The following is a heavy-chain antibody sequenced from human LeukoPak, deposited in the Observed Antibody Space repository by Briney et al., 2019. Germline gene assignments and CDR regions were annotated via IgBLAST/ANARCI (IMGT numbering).Heavy chain of an antibody. CDR3: ARVRYYYYYYMDV. V-gene: IGHV1-69*13. J-gene: IGHJ6*03. CDR2: IIPIFGTA. Sequence: SVKVSCKASGGTFSSYAISWVRQAPGQGLEWMGGIIPIFGTANYEQKFLGRVTITADESTSTAYMELSSLRSEDTAVYYCARVRYYYYYYMDVWGKGTTVTVSS. CDR1: GGTFSSYA.